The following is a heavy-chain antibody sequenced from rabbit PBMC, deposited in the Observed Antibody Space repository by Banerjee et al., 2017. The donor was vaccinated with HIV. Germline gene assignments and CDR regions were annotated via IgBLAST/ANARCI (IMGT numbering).Heavy chain of an antibody. V-gene: IGHV1S45*01. Sequence: QEQLEESGGDLVKPEGSLTLTCTASGFSFSSSYWICWVRQAPGKGLEWIACIYGGSTGSTYYASWAKGRFTISKTSSTTVTLQMTSLTAADTATYFCARGYVTYAYATGVWGLWGPGTLVTVS. D-gene: IGHD6-1*01. CDR2: IYGGSTGST. CDR3: ARGYVTYAYATGVWGL. CDR1: GFSFSSSYW. J-gene: IGHJ4*01.